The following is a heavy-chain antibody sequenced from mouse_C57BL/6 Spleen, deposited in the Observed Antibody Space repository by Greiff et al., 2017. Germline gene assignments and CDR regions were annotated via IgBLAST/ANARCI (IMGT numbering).Heavy chain of an antibody. CDR3: ARDYDYDEGYYYAMDD. V-gene: IGHV2-9-1*01. J-gene: IGHJ4*01. Sequence: VKLQESGPGLVAPSQSLSITCTVSGFSLTSYAISWVRQPPGKGLEWLGVIWTGGGTNYNSDLKSRLSISTDNYKSQVFIKVNMLQTYYTARYYGARDYDYDEGYYYAMDDWGQGTSVTVSS. CDR1: GFSLTSYA. CDR2: IWTGGGT. D-gene: IGHD2-4*01.